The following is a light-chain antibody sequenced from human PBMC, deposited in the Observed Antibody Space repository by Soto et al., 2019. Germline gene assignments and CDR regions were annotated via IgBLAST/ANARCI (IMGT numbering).Light chain of an antibody. V-gene: IGLV2-14*01. CDR3: LSVTTTSTTR. CDR2: EVN. Sequence: QSVLTQPASLSRSPGQSITISCTGTSSDIGAYDYVSWFQQHPGKAPKLMISEVNNRPPGVSNRFSGSKSGNTAYLTSSGLQVDDLAEYFCLSVTTTSTTRFAAGTKVTV. CDR1: SSDIGAYDY. J-gene: IGLJ1*01.